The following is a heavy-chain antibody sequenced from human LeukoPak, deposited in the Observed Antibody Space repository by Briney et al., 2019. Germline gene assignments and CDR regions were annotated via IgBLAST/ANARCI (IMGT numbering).Heavy chain of an antibody. Sequence: GGSLRLSCAASGFSFNNYPMTWVRRAPGKGLEWVSSITGSGGSTYYTDSVKGRFTISRDNSKNTLYLQMNSLRDEDTAIYYCARDVLVLTTVVSRFHSFDYWGQGTLVTVSS. V-gene: IGHV3-23*01. D-gene: IGHD4-23*01. CDR3: ARDVLVLTTVVSRFHSFDY. J-gene: IGHJ4*02. CDR1: GFSFNNYP. CDR2: ITGSGGST.